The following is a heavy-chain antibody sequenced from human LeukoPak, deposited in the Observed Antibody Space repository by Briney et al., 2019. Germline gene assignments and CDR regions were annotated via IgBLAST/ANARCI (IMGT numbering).Heavy chain of an antibody. Sequence: SGGPLRLSCAASGFTFSDYYMSWIRQAPGKGLEWLSYISSDSSYTKYADSVKGRFTISRDNAKNSLYLQMNGLRAEDTAVYYCARRYYDSTGFHLDYWGQGTLVTVSS. CDR2: ISSDSSYT. J-gene: IGHJ4*02. CDR3: ARRYYDSTGFHLDY. D-gene: IGHD3-22*01. V-gene: IGHV3-11*06. CDR1: GFTFSDYY.